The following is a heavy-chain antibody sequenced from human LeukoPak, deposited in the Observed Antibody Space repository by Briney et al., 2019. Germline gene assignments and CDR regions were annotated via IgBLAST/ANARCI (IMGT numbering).Heavy chain of an antibody. CDR2: IWYDGSNN. CDR3: AREYDFWSGCPMDV. CDR1: GFTFSSYG. J-gene: IGHJ6*02. D-gene: IGHD3-3*01. Sequence: GRSLRLSCAASGFTFSSYGMHCVRQSPGKGLEWVAVIWYDGSNNYYADSVKGRFTISRDNSKNTLYLQMDSLRAEDTAVYYCAREYDFWSGCPMDVWGQGTTVSVSS. V-gene: IGHV3-33*01.